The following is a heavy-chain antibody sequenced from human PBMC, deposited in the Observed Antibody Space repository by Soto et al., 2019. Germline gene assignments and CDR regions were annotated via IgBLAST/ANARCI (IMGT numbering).Heavy chain of an antibody. CDR3: SRDGPPTDY. J-gene: IGHJ4*02. Sequence: QVQLVQSGAEVKKPGASVKVSCKASGYTFSSYHISWVRQAPGQGLEWMGWISAYNGNTNYAQKPQGRVTMTTATPTSTAYMELRSLRSADTAVYSCSRDGPPTDYWGQGTLVTVSS. CDR2: ISAYNGNT. CDR1: GYTFSSYH. V-gene: IGHV1-18*01.